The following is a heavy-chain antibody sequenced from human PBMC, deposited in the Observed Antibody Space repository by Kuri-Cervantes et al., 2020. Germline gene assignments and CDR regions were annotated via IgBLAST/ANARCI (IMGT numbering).Heavy chain of an antibody. CDR1: GFTFSSYA. CDR3: ARGPTGGVGGVNFYGMDV. Sequence: GESLKISCAASGFTFSSYAMSWVRQAPGKGLEWVSAISGSGGSTYYADSVKGRFTISRDNSKNTLYLQMNSLRAEDTAVYYCARGPTGGVGGVNFYGMDVWGQGTTVTVSS. V-gene: IGHV3-23*01. J-gene: IGHJ6*02. CDR2: ISGSGGST. D-gene: IGHD3-16*01.